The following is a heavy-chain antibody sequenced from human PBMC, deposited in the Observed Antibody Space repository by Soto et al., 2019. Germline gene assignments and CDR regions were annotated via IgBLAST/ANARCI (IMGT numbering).Heavy chain of an antibody. J-gene: IGHJ4*02. CDR3: VRDGLYGSGSYYPPLGFDY. Sequence: QVQLVQSGAEVKKPESSVKVSCKASGGTFSSYAINWVRQAPGQGLAWMGGIIPFFGIANYAQKFQGRVTITADESTSTAYMELSSLRSEDTAVYYCVRDGLYGSGSYYPPLGFDYWGQGTLVTVSS. D-gene: IGHD3-10*01. CDR1: GGTFSSYA. CDR2: IIPFFGIA. V-gene: IGHV1-69*12.